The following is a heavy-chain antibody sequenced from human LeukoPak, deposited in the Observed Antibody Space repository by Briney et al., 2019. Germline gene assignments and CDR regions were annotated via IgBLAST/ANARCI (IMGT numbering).Heavy chain of an antibody. CDR1: GGSFSCYY. D-gene: IGHD2-15*01. CDR3: AREEDCSGGSCYDY. V-gene: IGHV4-34*01. Sequence: SETLSLTCAVYGGSFSCYYWSWIRQPPGKGLEWIGEVNHSGSTNYNPSLKSRVTISVDTSKNQFSLKLSSVTAADTAVYYCAREEDCSGGSCYDYWGQGTLVTVSS. J-gene: IGHJ4*02. CDR2: VNHSGST.